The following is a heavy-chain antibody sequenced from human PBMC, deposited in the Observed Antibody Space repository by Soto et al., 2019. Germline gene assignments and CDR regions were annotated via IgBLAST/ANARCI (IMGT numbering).Heavy chain of an antibody. J-gene: IGHJ4*02. CDR1: GVTLSSYA. CDR3: AKDRELLWFGEPLYFDY. V-gene: IGHV3-23*01. D-gene: IGHD3-10*01. CDR2: ISGSGGST. Sequence: PXGSLRLSCAASGVTLSSYAMSWVRQAPGKGLEWVSAISGSGGSTYYADSVKGRFTISRDNSKNTLYLQMNSLRAADTAVYYCAKDRELLWFGEPLYFDYWGQGTLVTVSS.